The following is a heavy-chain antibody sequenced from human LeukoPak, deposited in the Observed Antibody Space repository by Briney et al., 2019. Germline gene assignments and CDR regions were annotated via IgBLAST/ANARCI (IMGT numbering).Heavy chain of an antibody. J-gene: IGHJ5*02. V-gene: IGHV3-33*01. D-gene: IGHD6-13*01. CDR3: AREWFAEQQPDEPQASWFDP. CDR1: GFTFSSYG. Sequence: GGSLRLSCAASGFTFSSYGMHWVRQAPGKGLEWVAVIWYDGSNKYYADSVKGRFTISRDNSKNTLYLQMNSLRAEDTAVYYCAREWFAEQQPDEPQASWFDPWGQGTLVTVSS. CDR2: IWYDGSNK.